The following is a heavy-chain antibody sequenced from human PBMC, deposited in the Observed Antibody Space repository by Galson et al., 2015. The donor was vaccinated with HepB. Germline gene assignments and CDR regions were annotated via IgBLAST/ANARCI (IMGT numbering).Heavy chain of an antibody. CDR2: ISSSSSYI. D-gene: IGHD2-2*01. CDR1: GFTFSSYS. Sequence: SLRLSCAASGFTFSSYSMNWVRQAPGKGLEWVSSISSSSSYIYYADSVKGRFTISRDNAKNSLYLQMNSLRAEDTAVYYCAGDIEEVPAAHDAFDIWGQGTMVTVSS. V-gene: IGHV3-21*01. CDR3: AGDIEEVPAAHDAFDI. J-gene: IGHJ3*02.